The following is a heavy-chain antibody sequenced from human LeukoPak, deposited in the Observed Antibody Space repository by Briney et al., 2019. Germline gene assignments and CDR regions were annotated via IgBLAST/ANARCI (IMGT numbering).Heavy chain of an antibody. Sequence: PGGSLRLSCAASGFTFDDYGMSWVRQAPGKGLEWVCGINWNGGSTAYADSVKGRFTISRDNAKNSLYLQMNSLRAEDTAVYYCARDQGGMVSYWGQGTLVTVSS. CDR2: INWNGGST. J-gene: IGHJ4*02. D-gene: IGHD2-8*01. V-gene: IGHV3-20*04. CDR1: GFTFDDYG. CDR3: ARDQGGMVSY.